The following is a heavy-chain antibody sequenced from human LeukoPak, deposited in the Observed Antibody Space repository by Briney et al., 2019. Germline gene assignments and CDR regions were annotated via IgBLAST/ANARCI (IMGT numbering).Heavy chain of an antibody. CDR1: GGTFSSYA. CDR2: IIPIFGTA. Sequence: ASVKVSCKASGGTFSSYAISWVRQAPGQGLEWMGGIIPIFGTANYAQKFQGRVTITADKSTSTAYMELSSLRSEDTAVYYCARSGFGSGISFDHWGQGTLVTVSS. CDR3: ARSGFGSGISFDH. J-gene: IGHJ5*02. V-gene: IGHV1-69*06. D-gene: IGHD3-10*01.